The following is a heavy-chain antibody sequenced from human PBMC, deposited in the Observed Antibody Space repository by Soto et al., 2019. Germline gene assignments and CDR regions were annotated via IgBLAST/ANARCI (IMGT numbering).Heavy chain of an antibody. CDR3: ATMNGYFEY. Sequence: GGSLRLSCADSGFSFSTYSMSWVRQTPGKGLEWVSAITATGDRTYYADSVTGRFTISRDNSKKTHYLQMTNLRAEDTAIYYCATMNGYFEYWGQGTPVTVYS. J-gene: IGHJ4*02. CDR1: GFSFSTYS. CDR2: ITATGDRT. V-gene: IGHV3-23*01. D-gene: IGHD3-22*01.